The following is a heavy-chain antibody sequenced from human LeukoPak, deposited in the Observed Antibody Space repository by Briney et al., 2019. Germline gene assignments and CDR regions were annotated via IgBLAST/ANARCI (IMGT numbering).Heavy chain of an antibody. D-gene: IGHD6-6*01. J-gene: IGHJ6*03. CDR3: ARANSSSGRRGYYYYMDV. CDR2: IIPIFGTA. Sequence: SVKVSCKASGGTFISYAISWVRQAPGQGLEWMGGIIPIFGTANYAQKFQGRVTITTDESTSTAYMELSSLRSEDTAVYYCARANSSSGRRGYYYYMDVWGKGTTVTVSS. CDR1: GGTFISYA. V-gene: IGHV1-69*05.